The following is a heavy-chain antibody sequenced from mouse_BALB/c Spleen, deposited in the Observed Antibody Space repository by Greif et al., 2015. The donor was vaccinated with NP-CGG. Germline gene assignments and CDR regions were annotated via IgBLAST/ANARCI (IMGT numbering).Heavy chain of an antibody. D-gene: IGHD2-4*01. J-gene: IGHJ2*01. CDR2: INPSTGYT. Sequence: QVHVKQSGAELAKPGASVKMSCKASGYTFTSYWMHWVKQRPGQGLEWIGYINPSTGYTEYNQKFKDKATLTADKSSSTAYMQLSSLTSEDSAVYYCARRGDYDGFYYWGQGTTLTVSS. CDR3: ARRGDYDGFYY. CDR1: GYTFTSYW. V-gene: IGHV1-7*01.